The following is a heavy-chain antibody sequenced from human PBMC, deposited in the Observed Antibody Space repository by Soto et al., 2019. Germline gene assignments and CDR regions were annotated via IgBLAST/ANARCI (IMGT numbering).Heavy chain of an antibody. CDR2: IYYSGST. D-gene: IGHD3-9*01. CDR3: ARAPWTGYYRHNWFDP. J-gene: IGHJ5*02. V-gene: IGHV4-31*03. Sequence: SETLSLTCTVSGGSISSGGYYWSWIRQHPGKGLEWIGYIYYSGSTYYNPSLKSRVTISVDTSKNQFSLKLSSVTAADTAVYYCARAPWTGYYRHNWFDPWGQGTLVTVSS. CDR1: GGSISSGGYY.